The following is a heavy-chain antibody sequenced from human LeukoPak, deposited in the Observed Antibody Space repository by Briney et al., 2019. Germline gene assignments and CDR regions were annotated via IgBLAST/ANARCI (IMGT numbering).Heavy chain of an antibody. V-gene: IGHV1-24*01. CDR2: FDPEDGET. Sequence: GASVEVSCKASGGTFSSYAISWVRQAPGKGLEWMGGFDPEDGETIYAQKFQGRVTMTEDTSTDTAYMELSSLRSEDTAVYYCATDLDYGDYSRFDYWGQGTLVTVSS. CDR1: GGTFSSYA. J-gene: IGHJ4*02. D-gene: IGHD4-17*01. CDR3: ATDLDYGDYSRFDY.